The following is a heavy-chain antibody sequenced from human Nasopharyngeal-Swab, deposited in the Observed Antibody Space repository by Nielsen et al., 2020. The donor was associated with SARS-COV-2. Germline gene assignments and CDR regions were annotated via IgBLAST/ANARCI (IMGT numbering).Heavy chain of an antibody. CDR1: GGTFSSYA. D-gene: IGHD1-26*01. Sequence: SVKVSCKASGGTFSSYAISWVRQAPGQGLEWMGGIIPSLGIANYAQKFQGRVTITADKSTSTAYMELSSLRSEDTAVYYCASRRQVGANHHAFDIWGQGTMVTVSS. V-gene: IGHV1-69*10. J-gene: IGHJ3*02. CDR3: ASRRQVGANHHAFDI. CDR2: IIPSLGIA.